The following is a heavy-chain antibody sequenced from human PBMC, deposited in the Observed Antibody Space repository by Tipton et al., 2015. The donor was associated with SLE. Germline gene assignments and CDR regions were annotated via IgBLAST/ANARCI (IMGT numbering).Heavy chain of an antibody. V-gene: IGHV4-61*02. CDR1: GGSISSGSYY. Sequence: TLSLTCTVSGGSISSGSYYWSWIRQPAGKGLEWIGRIYTSGSTNCNPSLKSRVTISVDTSKNQFSLKLSSVTAADTAVYYCARAIAYQQLAPMDVWGKGTTVTVSS. D-gene: IGHD6-13*01. J-gene: IGHJ6*03. CDR3: ARAIAYQQLAPMDV. CDR2: IYTSGST.